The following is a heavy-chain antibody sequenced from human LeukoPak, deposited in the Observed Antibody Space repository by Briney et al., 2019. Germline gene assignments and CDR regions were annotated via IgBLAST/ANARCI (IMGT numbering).Heavy chain of an antibody. CDR3: ARWGSYGFDY. CDR2: IYYSGST. J-gene: IGHJ4*02. Sequence: PSETLSLTCAVSGYSISSGYYWGWIRQPPGKGLEWIGNIYYSGSTYYNPSLKSRVTISVDMSKNHFSLKLSSVTAADTAVYYCARWGSYGFDYWGQGTLVTVSS. CDR1: GYSISSGYY. D-gene: IGHD5-18*01. V-gene: IGHV4-38-2*01.